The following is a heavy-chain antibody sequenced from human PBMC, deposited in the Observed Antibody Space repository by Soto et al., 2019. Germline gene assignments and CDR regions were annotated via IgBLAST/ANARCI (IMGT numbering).Heavy chain of an antibody. D-gene: IGHD3-10*01. CDR3: ARDGSAETYYYGWRRLRGFDS. J-gene: IGHJ4*02. V-gene: IGHV3-21*01. Sequence: EVQLVESGGGLVKPGGSLRLSCAASGFTFSSYSMNWVRQAPGKGLEWVSSISSSSSYIYYADSVKGRFTISRDNAKNSLYLQMNSVRAEDTAVYYGARDGSAETYYYGWRRLRGFDSWGQGTLVTGSS. CDR2: ISSSSSYI. CDR1: GFTFSSYS.